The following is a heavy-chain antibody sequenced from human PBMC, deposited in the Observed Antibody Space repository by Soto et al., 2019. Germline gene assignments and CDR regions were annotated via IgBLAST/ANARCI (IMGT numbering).Heavy chain of an antibody. CDR1: GFIFSDYY. CDR2: SRNKANSYTT. J-gene: IGHJ4*02. V-gene: IGHV3-72*01. CDR3: AITSDYSSSSGC. Sequence: EVQLVESGGGLVQPGGSLRLSCAASGFIFSDYYMDWVRQAPGQGLEWVGRSRNKANSYTTAYAASVKGRFTISRDDSKHSLSLQMTSLKTEDTAVYYCAITSDYSSSSGCWGQGTRVTVSS. D-gene: IGHD6-6*01.